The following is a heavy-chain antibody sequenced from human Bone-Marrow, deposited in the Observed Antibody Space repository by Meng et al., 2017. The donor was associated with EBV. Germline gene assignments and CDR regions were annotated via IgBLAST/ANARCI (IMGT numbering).Heavy chain of an antibody. D-gene: IGHD5-12*01. J-gene: IGHJ4*02. CDR1: GLSVSTYY. CDR3: APGAYGY. Sequence: VQLVESGGGLTQPGGSRRLSCAASGLSVSTYYMSWVRQAPGKGLEWVSLTYSDGTTYYADSVKGRFTISREKSWNTFYLQMNTLKSEDTAVYYCAPGAYGYWGQGTLVTVSS. CDR2: TYSDGTT. V-gene: IGHV3-53*01.